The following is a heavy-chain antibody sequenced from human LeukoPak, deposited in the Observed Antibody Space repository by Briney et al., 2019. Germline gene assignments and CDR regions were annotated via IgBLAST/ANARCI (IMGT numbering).Heavy chain of an antibody. D-gene: IGHD5-18*01. V-gene: IGHV1-18*01. J-gene: IGHJ4*02. Sequence: ASVKVSCKTSGYTFNTYGIAWVRQAPGQGLEWMGWISAYNGNTNYAQKLQGRVTMTTDTSTSTAYMELRSLRSDDTAVYYCARPLAGYSYGYWVFDYWGQGTLVTVSS. CDR1: GYTFNTYG. CDR3: ARPLAGYSYGYWVFDY. CDR2: ISAYNGNT.